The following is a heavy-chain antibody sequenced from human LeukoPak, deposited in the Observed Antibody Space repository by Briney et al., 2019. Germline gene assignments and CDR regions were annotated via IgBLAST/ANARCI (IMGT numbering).Heavy chain of an antibody. Sequence: GGSLRLSCTVSGFTVSSNSMSWVRQAPGKGLEWVSSISSSSSYIYYADSVKGRFTISRDNAKNSLYLQMNSLRAEDTAVYYCASLGASGGSCYSSCYYCYYMDVWGKGTTVTVSS. D-gene: IGHD2-15*01. J-gene: IGHJ6*03. CDR2: ISSSSSYI. V-gene: IGHV3-21*01. CDR3: ASLGASGGSCYSSCYYCYYMDV. CDR1: GFTVSSNS.